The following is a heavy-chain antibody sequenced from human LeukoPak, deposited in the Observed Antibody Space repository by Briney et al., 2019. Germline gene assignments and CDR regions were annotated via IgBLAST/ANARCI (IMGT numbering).Heavy chain of an antibody. J-gene: IGHJ4*02. CDR3: ARDTAAAGTR. Sequence: GGSLRLSCAASGFTFSSYAMHWVRQAPGKGLEWVAVISYDGSNKYYADSVKGRFTISRDNSKNTLYLQMNSLRAEDTAVYYCARDTAAAGTRWGQGTLVTVSS. CDR2: ISYDGSNK. D-gene: IGHD6-13*01. CDR1: GFTFSSYA. V-gene: IGHV3-30-3*01.